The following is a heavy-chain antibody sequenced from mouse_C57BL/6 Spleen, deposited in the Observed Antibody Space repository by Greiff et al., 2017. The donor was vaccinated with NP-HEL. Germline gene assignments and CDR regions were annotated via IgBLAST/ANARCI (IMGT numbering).Heavy chain of an antibody. Sequence: QVQLQQSGPGLVQPSQSLSITCTVSGFSLTSYGVHWVRQSPGKGLEWLGVIWSGGSTDYNAAFISRLSISKDNSKSQVFFKMNSLQADDTAIYYWAGDGSSYGFAYWGQGTLVTVSA. CDR3: AGDGSSYGFAY. V-gene: IGHV2-2*01. J-gene: IGHJ3*01. CDR1: GFSLTSYG. CDR2: IWSGGST. D-gene: IGHD1-1*01.